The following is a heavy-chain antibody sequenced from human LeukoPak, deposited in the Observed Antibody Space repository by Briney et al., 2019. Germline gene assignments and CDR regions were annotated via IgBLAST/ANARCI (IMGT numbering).Heavy chain of an antibody. J-gene: IGHJ4*02. CDR3: AKVAGSGSYYNGFDS. CDR1: GFTFSSFW. CDR2: IKQDGSEK. V-gene: IGHV3-7*05. Sequence: GGSLRLSCAASGFTFSSFWMSWVRQAPGKGLEWVANIKQDGSEKNYVDSVKGRFTISRDNAKNSLYLEMNSLRAEDTAVYYCAKVAGSGSYYNGFDSWGQGTLVTVSS. D-gene: IGHD3-10*01.